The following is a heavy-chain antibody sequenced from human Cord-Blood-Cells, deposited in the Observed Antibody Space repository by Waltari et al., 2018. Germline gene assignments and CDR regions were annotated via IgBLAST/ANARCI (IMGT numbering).Heavy chain of an antibody. CDR2: ISYDGSNK. CDR1: GFTFSSYA. J-gene: IGHJ4*02. V-gene: IGHV3-30*04. CDR3: ASPIAVAGTDY. D-gene: IGHD6-19*01. Sequence: QVQLVESGGGGVPPGRSLRLPCAASGFTFSSYAMPWVRQGPGKGLEWVAVISYDGSNKYYADSVKGRFTISRDNSKNTLYLQMNSLRAEDTAVYYCASPIAVAGTDYWGQGTLVTVSS.